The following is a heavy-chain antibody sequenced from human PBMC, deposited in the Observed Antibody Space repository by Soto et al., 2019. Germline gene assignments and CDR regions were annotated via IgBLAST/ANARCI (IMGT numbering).Heavy chain of an antibody. V-gene: IGHV1-2*04. D-gene: IGHD6-13*01. J-gene: IGHJ3*02. CDR3: ARVKGYSTSAFDI. CDR1: GYTFTGYY. Sequence: ASVKVSCKASGYTFTGYYMHWVRQAPGQGLEWMGWINPNSGGTNYAQKFQGWVTMTRDTSISTAYMELSRLRSDDTAVYYCARVKGYSTSAFDIWGQGTMVTVSS. CDR2: INPNSGGT.